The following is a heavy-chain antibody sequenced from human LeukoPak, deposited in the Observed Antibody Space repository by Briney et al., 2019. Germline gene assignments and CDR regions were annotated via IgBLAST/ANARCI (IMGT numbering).Heavy chain of an antibody. CDR2: INQDGSVT. V-gene: IGHV3-7*01. D-gene: IGHD6-13*01. CDR1: GFSFSSYW. CDR3: ARDPGSSSFDL. J-gene: IGHJ4*02. Sequence: PWGSLRLSCTASGFSFSSYWMSWVRQTPEKGLEFVANINQDGSVTNYVDSLKGRCTISRDNAKKSLYLEIRSLRADDTALYYCARDPGSSSFDLWGQGTLVTVSS.